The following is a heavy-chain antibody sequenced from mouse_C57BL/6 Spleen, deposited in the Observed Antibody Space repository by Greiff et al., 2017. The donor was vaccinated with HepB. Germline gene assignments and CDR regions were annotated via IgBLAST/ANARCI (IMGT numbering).Heavy chain of an antibody. Sequence: VQLQQSGPELVKPGASVKISCKASGYTFTDYYMNWVKQSHGKSLEWIGDINPNNGGTSYNQKFKGKATLTVDKSSSTAYMELRSLTSEDSAVYYCARSLYSNYDYFDYWGQGTTLTVSS. CDR2: INPNNGGT. J-gene: IGHJ2*01. D-gene: IGHD2-5*01. CDR1: GYTFTDYY. CDR3: ARSLYSNYDYFDY. V-gene: IGHV1-26*01.